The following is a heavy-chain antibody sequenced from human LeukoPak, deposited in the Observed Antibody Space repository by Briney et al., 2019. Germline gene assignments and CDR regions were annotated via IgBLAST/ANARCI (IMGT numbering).Heavy chain of an antibody. CDR3: ARSYSSSWYGWYFDL. J-gene: IGHJ2*01. Sequence: PSETLSLTCTVSDDSISDYYRGWIRQPPGKGLEWIGYIYYSGSTNYNPSLKSRVTTSVDTSKNQFSLELSSVTAADTAVYYCARSYSSSWYGWYFDLWGRGTLVTVSS. V-gene: IGHV4-59*08. CDR2: IYYSGST. D-gene: IGHD6-13*01. CDR1: DDSISDYY.